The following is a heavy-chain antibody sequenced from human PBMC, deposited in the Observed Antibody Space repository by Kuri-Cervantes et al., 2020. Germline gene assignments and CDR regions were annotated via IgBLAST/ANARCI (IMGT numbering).Heavy chain of an antibody. CDR1: GASFSPYY. V-gene: IGHV4-34*01. CDR2: INHSGGT. Sequence: SQTLSLTCAVYGASFSPYYWNWIRQPPGKGLEWIGEINHSGGTNYNPPLKSRVTMSVDTSKNQFSLHLTSLTAADTAMYYCASGYYDILTGYSDYWGQGTLVTVSS. CDR3: ASGYYDILTGYSDY. J-gene: IGHJ4*02. D-gene: IGHD3-9*01.